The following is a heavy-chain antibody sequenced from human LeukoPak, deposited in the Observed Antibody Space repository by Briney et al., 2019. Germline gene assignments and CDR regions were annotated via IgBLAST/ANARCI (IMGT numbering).Heavy chain of an antibody. J-gene: IGHJ4*02. CDR3: ARGSTYYYGSGSYSDFDY. CDR2: INSDGSST. V-gene: IGHV3-74*01. D-gene: IGHD3-10*01. Sequence: GGSLGLSCAASGFTFSSYWMHWVRQAPGKGLVWVSRINSDGSSTSYADSVKGRFTISRDNAKNTLYLQMNSLRAEDTAVYYCARGSTYYYGSGSYSDFDYWGQGTLVTVSS. CDR1: GFTFSSYW.